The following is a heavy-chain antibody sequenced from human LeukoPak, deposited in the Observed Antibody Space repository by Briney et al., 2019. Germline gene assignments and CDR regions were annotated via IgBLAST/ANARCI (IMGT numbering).Heavy chain of an antibody. V-gene: IGHV4-38-2*01. CDR1: GYSISSGYY. CDR3: ARLSGAPIRHPIYHFDY. CDR2: IYHSGST. J-gene: IGHJ4*02. D-gene: IGHD2-2*02. Sequence: SETLSLTCAVSGYSISSGYYWGWIRQPPGKGLEWVGSIYHSGSTYYNPSLKSRVTISVDTSKNQFSLKLSSVTAADTAVYYCARLSGAPIRHPIYHFDYWGQGTLVTVSS.